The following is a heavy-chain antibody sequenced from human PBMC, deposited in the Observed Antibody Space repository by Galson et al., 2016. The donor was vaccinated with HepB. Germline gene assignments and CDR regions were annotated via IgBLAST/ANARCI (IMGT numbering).Heavy chain of an antibody. CDR1: GIPVSSTY. Sequence: SLRLSCAASGIPVSSTYLSWVRQAPGKGLEWVSFVYTGGNTYYADSAKGRFTFSRDNSKNTLYLQMNSLRAEDTAVYYCAIFRVAPPAFSWGQGTQVIVSS. D-gene: IGHD1-14*01. CDR3: AIFRVAPPAFS. CDR2: VYTGGNT. V-gene: IGHV3-53*01. J-gene: IGHJ5*02.